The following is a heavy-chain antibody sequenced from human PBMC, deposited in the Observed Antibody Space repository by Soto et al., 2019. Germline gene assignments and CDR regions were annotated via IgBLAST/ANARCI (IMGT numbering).Heavy chain of an antibody. Sequence: XATLSLTFAVYGGSFSGYYWSWIRQPPGKGLEWIGEINHSGSTNYNPSLKSRVTISVDTSKNQFSLKLSSVTAADTAVYYCARGNQYYYGSGSYYNNWFDPWGQGTLVTVSS. CDR1: GGSFSGYY. V-gene: IGHV4-34*01. CDR2: INHSGST. D-gene: IGHD3-10*01. J-gene: IGHJ5*02. CDR3: ARGNQYYYGSGSYYNNWFDP.